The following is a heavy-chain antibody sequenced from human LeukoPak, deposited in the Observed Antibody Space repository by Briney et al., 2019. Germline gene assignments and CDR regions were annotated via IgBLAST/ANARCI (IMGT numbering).Heavy chain of an antibody. J-gene: IGHJ6*04. CDR1: GFTFSTYT. CDR2: ISSDSIYI. CDR3: AELGITMIGGV. V-gene: IGHV3-21*01. D-gene: IGHD3-10*02. Sequence: KSGGSLRLSCAASGFTFSTYTMNWVRQAPGKGLEWVSSISSDSIYIHYADSVRGRFTISRDNAKNSLYLQMNSLRAEDTAVYYCAELGITMIGGVWGKGTTVTISS.